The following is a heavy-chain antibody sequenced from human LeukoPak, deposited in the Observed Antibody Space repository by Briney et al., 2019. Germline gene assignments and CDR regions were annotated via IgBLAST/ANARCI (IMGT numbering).Heavy chain of an antibody. CDR2: IYHSGST. CDR3: ARLPITFGAVIAQDHGYFDY. J-gene: IGHJ4*02. V-gene: IGHV4-38-2*01. D-gene: IGHD3-16*02. CDR1: GYSISSGYY. Sequence: SETLSLTCAVSGYSISSGYYWGWIRPPPGKGLESIGSIYHSGSTYYNPSLKSRVTISVDTSKNQFSLKLSSVTAADTAVYYCARLPITFGAVIAQDHGYFDYWGQGTLVTVSS.